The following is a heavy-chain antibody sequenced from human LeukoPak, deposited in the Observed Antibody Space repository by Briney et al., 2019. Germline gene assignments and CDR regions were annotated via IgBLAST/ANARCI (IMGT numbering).Heavy chain of an antibody. CDR1: GFTFSSYA. D-gene: IGHD2-21*02. CDR2: ISGSGGST. V-gene: IGHV3-23*01. CDR3: AKDLVSCGGDCYSLFDY. Sequence: GGSLRLSCAASGFTFSSYAMSWVRQAPGKGLEWVSAISGSGGSTYYADSVKGRFTISRDNSKNTLYLQMNSLRAEDTAVYYCAKDLVSCGGDCYSLFDYWGQGTLVTVSS. J-gene: IGHJ4*02.